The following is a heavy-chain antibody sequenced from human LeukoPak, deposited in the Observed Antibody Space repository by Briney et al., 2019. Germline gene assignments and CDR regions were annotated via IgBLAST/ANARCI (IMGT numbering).Heavy chain of an antibody. J-gene: IGHJ4*02. V-gene: IGHV1-2*02. Sequence: ASVKVSCKASGYTFSDYYIHWVRQAPGQGLEWMGWINPKSGGISYAQKLKGRVTMTRDTSINSAYMDLTSLRSDDTAVYSCARGGGGVYTSGWLGARSWDSWGQGTLVTVSS. D-gene: IGHD6-19*01. CDR1: GYTFSDYY. CDR3: ARGGGGVYTSGWLGARSWDS. CDR2: INPKSGGI.